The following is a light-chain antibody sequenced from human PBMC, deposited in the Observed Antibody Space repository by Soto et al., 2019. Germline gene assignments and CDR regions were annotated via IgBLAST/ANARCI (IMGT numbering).Light chain of an antibody. V-gene: IGKV3-20*01. J-gene: IGKJ1*01. CDR3: QQYEAVVT. CDR1: QTVSRS. Sequence: EVVLTQSPATLSVSPGERATLSFRASQTVSRSVAWYQQKPGQAPRLLIDGASTRATGIPDRFSGSGSGTDFTLTISRLEPEDVAVYYCQQYEAVVTFGQGTKVDNK. CDR2: GAS.